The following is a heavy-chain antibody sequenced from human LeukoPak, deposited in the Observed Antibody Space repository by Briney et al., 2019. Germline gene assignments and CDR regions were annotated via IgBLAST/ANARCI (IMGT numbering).Heavy chain of an antibody. CDR3: AKDLSMVVQTDAFDI. D-gene: IGHD2-15*01. CDR1: GSTFSSYA. Sequence: PGGSVRLSCAASGSTFSSYAMSWVRQAPGKGLEWVSAISGSGGSTYYADSVKGRFTISRDNSKNTLYLQMNSLRAEDTAVYYCAKDLSMVVQTDAFDIWGQGTMVTVSS. V-gene: IGHV3-23*01. CDR2: ISGSGGST. J-gene: IGHJ3*02.